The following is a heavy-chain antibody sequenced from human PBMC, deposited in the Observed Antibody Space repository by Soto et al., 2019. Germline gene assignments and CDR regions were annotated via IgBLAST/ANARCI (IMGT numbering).Heavy chain of an antibody. CDR3: MRKNSRGPWDAWY. CDR1: GDSVSSGNYY. CDR2: IQASGGT. V-gene: IGHV4-61*01. Sequence: SETLSLTCTVSGDSVSSGNYYWSWIRQPPGKGLEWIGYIQASGGTRYNPSLKSRVYISLDTSKNQFSLMLTSVTAADTAMYYCMRKNSRGPWDAWYWGQGTLVTVSS. J-gene: IGHJ4*02. D-gene: IGHD3-22*01.